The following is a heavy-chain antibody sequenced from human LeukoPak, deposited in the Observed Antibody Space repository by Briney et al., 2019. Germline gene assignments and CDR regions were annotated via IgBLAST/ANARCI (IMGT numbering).Heavy chain of an antibody. CDR3: ARGSGVAYYYYSMDV. CDR1: GFTLSTSS. CDR2: ISSNSHYI. V-gene: IGHV3-21*01. D-gene: IGHD3-3*01. J-gene: IGHJ6*03. Sequence: GGSLRLSCVASGFTLSTSSMSWVRQAPGKGLEWVSSISSNSHYIYYADSVKGRFTISRDNAKNSLYLQMNSLRAEDTAVYYCARGSGVAYYYYSMDVWGKGTTVTISS.